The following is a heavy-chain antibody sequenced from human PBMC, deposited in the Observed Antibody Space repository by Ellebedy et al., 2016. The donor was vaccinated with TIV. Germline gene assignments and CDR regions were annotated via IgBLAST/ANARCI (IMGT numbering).Heavy chain of an antibody. CDR3: ASQGKRVPEADNHNFRMNV. Sequence: GESLKISCRGSGYSFSSYWITWLRQMPGKGLEWMGRIDPSDSYTNYSPSFQGHVTISADKAISTAYLQWSSLRASDTAMYYCASQGKRVPEADNHNFRMNVWGQGTTVTVSS. D-gene: IGHD1-1*01. CDR1: GYSFSSYW. CDR2: IDPSDSYT. V-gene: IGHV5-10-1*01. J-gene: IGHJ6*02.